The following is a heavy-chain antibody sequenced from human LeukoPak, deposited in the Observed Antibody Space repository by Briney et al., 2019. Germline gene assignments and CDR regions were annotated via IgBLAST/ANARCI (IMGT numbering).Heavy chain of an antibody. J-gene: IGHJ4*02. D-gene: IGHD6-19*01. V-gene: IGHV3-9*01. CDR2: ISWNSGTI. CDR1: GFIFNNYA. Sequence: GGSLRLSCAGSGFIFNNYAMHWVRQPPGKGLEWVSGISWNSGTIDYADSVRGRFTISGDNAKNSLYLQMDSLRVEDTAFYYCAKDNRRHYTSGPNPDSLHWGQGALVTVSS. CDR3: AKDNRRHYTSGPNPDSLH.